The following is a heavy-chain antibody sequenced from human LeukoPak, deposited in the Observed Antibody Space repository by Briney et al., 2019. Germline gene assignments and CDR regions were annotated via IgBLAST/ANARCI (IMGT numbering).Heavy chain of an antibody. Sequence: GSSVKVSCKASGGTFSSYVISWVRQAPGQGLEWMGGIIPIFGTANYAQKFQGRVTITTDESTSTAYMELSSLRSEDTAVYYCARDSQVEMGFDYWGQGTLVTVSS. CDR2: IIPIFGTA. CDR3: ARDSQVEMGFDY. V-gene: IGHV1-69*05. CDR1: GGTFSSYV. D-gene: IGHD5-24*01. J-gene: IGHJ4*02.